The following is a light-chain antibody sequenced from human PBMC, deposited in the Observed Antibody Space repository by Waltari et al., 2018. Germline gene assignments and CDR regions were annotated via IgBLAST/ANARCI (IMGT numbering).Light chain of an antibody. CDR2: GGS. CDR1: QSVTTN. V-gene: IGKV3-15*01. CDR3: QQYNNWPPLFT. J-gene: IGKJ3*01. Sequence: EIVMTHAPATLSVSPGERPTLSCRASQSVTTNLAWYQQKHGQAPRLRIHGGSTSATGIPARFSGSGSGTEFTLTIVGTQSGDFAIYYCQQYNNWPPLFTFGPGTRVDFK.